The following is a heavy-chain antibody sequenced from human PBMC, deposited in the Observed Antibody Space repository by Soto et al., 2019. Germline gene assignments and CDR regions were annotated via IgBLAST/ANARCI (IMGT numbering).Heavy chain of an antibody. Sequence: KSSETLSLTCTVSGGSISSYYWSWIRQPPGKGLEWIGYIYYSGSTNYNPSLKSRVTISVDTSKNQFSLKLSSVTAADTAVYYCARGNYDSSGPHLDYWGQGTLVTVSS. CDR3: ARGNYDSSGPHLDY. CDR2: IYYSGST. J-gene: IGHJ4*02. CDR1: GGSISSYY. D-gene: IGHD3-22*01. V-gene: IGHV4-59*01.